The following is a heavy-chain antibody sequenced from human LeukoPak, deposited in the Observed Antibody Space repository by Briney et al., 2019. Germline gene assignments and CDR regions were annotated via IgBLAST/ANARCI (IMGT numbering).Heavy chain of an antibody. CDR2: ISSSGSTI. D-gene: IGHD3-3*01. CDR3: VPLVSSEWPHDY. CDR1: GFTFSSYE. J-gene: IGHJ4*02. Sequence: GGSLRLSCAASGFTFSSYEMNWVRQAPGKGLEWVSYISSSGSTIYYADSVKGRFTISRDNAKNSLYLQMNSLRAEDTAVYYCVPLVSSEWPHDYWGQGTLVTVSS. V-gene: IGHV3-48*03.